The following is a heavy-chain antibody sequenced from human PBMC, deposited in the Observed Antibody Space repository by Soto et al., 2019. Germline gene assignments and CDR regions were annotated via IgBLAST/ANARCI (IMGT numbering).Heavy chain of an antibody. D-gene: IGHD2-2*01. J-gene: IGHJ4*02. CDR2: ISSDGSDK. Sequence: GGSLRLSCVASGFTFSSSGMHWVRQAPGEGLEWVAIISSDGSDKDYADSVKGRHTISRDNSKNTLYLQMSSLRTEDTAVYYCAKDSWCSNTNCYAPFDCWGQGTLVTVSS. CDR1: GFTFSSSG. V-gene: IGHV3-30*18. CDR3: AKDSWCSNTNCYAPFDC.